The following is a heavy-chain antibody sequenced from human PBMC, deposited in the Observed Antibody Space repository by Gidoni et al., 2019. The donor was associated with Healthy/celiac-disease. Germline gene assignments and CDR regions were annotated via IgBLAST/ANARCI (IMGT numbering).Heavy chain of an antibody. CDR1: GFTFSSYA. CDR3: AKDTLVGQLGYWFDP. V-gene: IGHV3-23*01. D-gene: IGHD6-13*01. CDR2: ISGSGGST. J-gene: IGHJ5*02. Sequence: EVQLLESGGGLVQPGGSLRLSCAASGFTFSSYAMSWVRQAPGKGLEWVSAISGSGGSTYYADAVKGRFTISRDNSKNTLYLQMNSLRAEETAVYYCAKDTLVGQLGYWFDPWGQGTLVTVSS.